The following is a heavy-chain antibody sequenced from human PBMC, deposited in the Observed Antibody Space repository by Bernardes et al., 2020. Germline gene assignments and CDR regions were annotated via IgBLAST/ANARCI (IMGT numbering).Heavy chain of an antibody. Sequence: GGSLRLSCAASGFTFSSYGMHWVRQAPGKGLEWVAVISYDGSNTYYADSVKGRFTISRDNSKNTLYLQMNSLRAEDTTVYYCARDRAADIMTSWFDPWGQGTLVTVSS. CDR3: ARDRAADIMTSWFDP. D-gene: IGHD3-9*01. CDR1: GFTFSSYG. J-gene: IGHJ5*02. CDR2: ISYDGSNT. V-gene: IGHV3-30*03.